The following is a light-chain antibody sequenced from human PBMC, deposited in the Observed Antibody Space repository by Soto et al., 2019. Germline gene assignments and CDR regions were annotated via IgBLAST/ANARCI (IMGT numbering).Light chain of an antibody. J-gene: IGLJ2*01. Sequence: QSALTQPASVSGSPGQSLPLSCTGTSSDVGSYNLVSWYQQHPGKAPKLMIYEGSKRPSGVSNRFSGSKSGNTASLTISGLQAEDEADYYCCSYAGSSTFVVFGGGTKLTVL. CDR2: EGS. CDR3: CSYAGSSTFVV. V-gene: IGLV2-23*03. CDR1: SSDVGSYNL.